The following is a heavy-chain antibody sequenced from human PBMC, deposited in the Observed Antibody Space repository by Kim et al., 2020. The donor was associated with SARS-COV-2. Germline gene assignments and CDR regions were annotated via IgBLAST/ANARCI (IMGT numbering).Heavy chain of an antibody. J-gene: IGHJ4*02. CDR1: GFNFRTNW. V-gene: IGHV3-7*01. CDR2: INQDGNDN. Sequence: GGSLRLSCATSGFNFRTNWMSWVRQAPGKGLEWLANINQDGNDNHYVDSVKGRFTISRDNAKSSLYLQMDSLRAEDTALYYCARGPEWGSGADSWGQGTL. CDR3: ARGPEWGSGADS. D-gene: IGHD3-3*01.